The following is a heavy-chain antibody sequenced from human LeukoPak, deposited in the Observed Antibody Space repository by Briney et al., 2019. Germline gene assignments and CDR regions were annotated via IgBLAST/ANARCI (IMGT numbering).Heavy chain of an antibody. Sequence: GGSLRLSCAASGFTFSSYSMNWVRQAPGKGLEWVSSISTSSIYIYYADSVRGRFTISRDNAKNSLYLQMNSLRAEDTAVYSGARGADGVSSNSRGWFDPWGQGTLVTVSS. CDR1: GFTFSSYS. CDR3: ARGADGVSSNSRGWFDP. D-gene: IGHD2-15*01. CDR2: ISTSSIYI. J-gene: IGHJ5*02. V-gene: IGHV3-21*01.